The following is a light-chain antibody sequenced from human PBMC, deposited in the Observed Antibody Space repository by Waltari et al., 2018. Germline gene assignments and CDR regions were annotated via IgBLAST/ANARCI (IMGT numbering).Light chain of an antibody. CDR1: SGSVSSNSY. V-gene: IGLV8-61*01. Sequence: QTVVTQEPSLSVSPGGTVTLTCALSSGSVSSNSYASWYQQTPGQAPRTLVYKGNIRASGVPEPCSGSILGNKAALTITGAKADDESDYYCLFYMGSGIWVFGGGTKLTVL. J-gene: IGLJ3*02. CDR3: LFYMGSGIWV. CDR2: KGN.